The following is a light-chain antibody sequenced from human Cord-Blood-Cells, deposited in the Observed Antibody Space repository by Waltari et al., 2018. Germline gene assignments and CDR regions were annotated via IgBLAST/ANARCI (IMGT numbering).Light chain of an antibody. J-gene: IGLJ2*01. V-gene: IGLV2-8*01. CDR1: SSHVGVYNY. CDR2: EVS. CDR3: SSYAGSNVV. Sequence: QSALTQPPSASGSPGQSVTISCTGTSSHVGVYNYAPWYQQHPGKAPKPMIYEVSKRPSGVPDRCSGSKSGNTASLTVSGLQAEDEADYYCSSYAGSNVVFGGGTKLTVL.